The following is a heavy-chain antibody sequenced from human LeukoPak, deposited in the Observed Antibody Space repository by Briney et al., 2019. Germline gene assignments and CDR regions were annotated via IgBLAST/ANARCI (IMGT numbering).Heavy chain of an antibody. CDR3: ARDLGYCSGGSCYWALRSGPYAFDI. D-gene: IGHD2-15*01. J-gene: IGHJ3*02. CDR2: INPNSGGT. V-gene: IGHV1-2*02. CDR1: GYTFTGYY. Sequence: ASVKVSCKASGYTFTGYYMHWVRQAPGQGLEWMGWINPNSGGTNYAQKFQGRVTMTRDTSISTAYMELSRLRSDDTAVYYCARDLGYCSGGSCYWALRSGPYAFDIWGQGTMVTVSS.